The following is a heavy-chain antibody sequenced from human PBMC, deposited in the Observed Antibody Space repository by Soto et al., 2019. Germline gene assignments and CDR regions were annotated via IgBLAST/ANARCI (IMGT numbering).Heavy chain of an antibody. D-gene: IGHD2-8*01. J-gene: IGHJ5*02. CDR1: GFTFDDYA. V-gene: IGHV3-9*01. Sequence: GGSLRLSCEASGFTFDDYAMHWVRQVPGKGLEWVSSISWNSGIIKYVDSVKGRFTISRDNARNSLYLQMNSLRVEDTALYYCAKVSRIHSGFHPWGQGTLVTVSS. CDR2: ISWNSGII. CDR3: AKVSRIHSGFHP.